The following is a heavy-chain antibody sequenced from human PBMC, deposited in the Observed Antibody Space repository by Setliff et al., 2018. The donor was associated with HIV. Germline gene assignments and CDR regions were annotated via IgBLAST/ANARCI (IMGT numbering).Heavy chain of an antibody. CDR3: ARALPPRTSLVRGVAPSEYYFDS. D-gene: IGHD3-10*01. Sequence: PSETLSLTCTVSGGSIGGFYWNWIRQSAGKGLQWIGRIYDTGSTKYNPSLKSRLTMSVDSSGNQFSLTLTSVTAADTAVYYCARALPPRTSLVRGVAPSEYYFDSWGQGALVTVSS. CDR1: GGSIGGFY. V-gene: IGHV4-4*07. CDR2: IYDTGST. J-gene: IGHJ4*02.